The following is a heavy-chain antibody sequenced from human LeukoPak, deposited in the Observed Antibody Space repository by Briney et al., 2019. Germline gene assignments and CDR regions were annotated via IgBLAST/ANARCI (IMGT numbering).Heavy chain of an antibody. CDR3: ARGETAAGTFSYVY. J-gene: IGHJ4*02. Sequence: SETLSLTCTVSGYSISSGYFWGWIRQPQGKGLEWIGSIYHSGSTYYNPSLKSRVTMSVDTSKNQFSLKLSSVTAADTAVYYCARGETAAGTFSYVYWGQGTLVTVSS. CDR2: IYHSGST. CDR1: GYSISSGYF. V-gene: IGHV4-38-2*02. D-gene: IGHD6-13*01.